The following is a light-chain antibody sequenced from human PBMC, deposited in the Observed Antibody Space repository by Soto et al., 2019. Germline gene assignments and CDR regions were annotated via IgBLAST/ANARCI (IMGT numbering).Light chain of an antibody. Sequence: AIRMTQSPSSLSASTGDGVTITCRASQGVSNYLAWYQQKPGQAPKVLIHAASTLQGGVPSRFSGSGSGTDFTLTISGLQSDDFATYYCQQYYIYPWTFGQGTKVDIK. J-gene: IGKJ1*01. V-gene: IGKV1-8*01. CDR2: AAS. CDR1: QGVSNY. CDR3: QQYYIYPWT.